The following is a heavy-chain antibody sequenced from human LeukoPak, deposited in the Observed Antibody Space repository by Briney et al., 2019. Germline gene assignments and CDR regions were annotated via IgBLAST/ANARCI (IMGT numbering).Heavy chain of an antibody. CDR1: GFTFSGSA. CDR2: IRSKANSYAT. J-gene: IGHJ6*03. V-gene: IGHV3-73*01. D-gene: IGHD4-11*01. CDR3: TRPHTYSNYAYMDV. Sequence: PGGSLRLSCAASGFTFSGSAMHWVRQASGKGLEWVGRIRSKANSYATAYAASVKGRFTISRDDSKNTAYLQMNSLRTEDTAVCYCTRPHTYSNYAYMDVWGKGTTVTVSS.